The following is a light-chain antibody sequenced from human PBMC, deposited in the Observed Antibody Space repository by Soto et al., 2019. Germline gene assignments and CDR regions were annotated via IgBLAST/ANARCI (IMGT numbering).Light chain of an antibody. J-gene: IGKJ1*01. V-gene: IGKV3-20*01. Sequence: EVVLTQSPDTVSLSPGVRATLSCRAIQSVTSNFLAWYQQKPGQGPRLLIYGASSRATGIPDRFSGSGSGTDFTLTISRLEPEDFAVYYCQQYGSSLPWTFGQGTKVDNK. CDR2: GAS. CDR3: QQYGSSLPWT. CDR1: QSVTSNF.